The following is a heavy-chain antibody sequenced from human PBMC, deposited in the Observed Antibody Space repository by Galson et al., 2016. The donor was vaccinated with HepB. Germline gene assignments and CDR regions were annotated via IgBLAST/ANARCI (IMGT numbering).Heavy chain of an antibody. J-gene: IGHJ4*02. CDR2: ISSSGDST. Sequence: SLRLSCAASGFTFSNYAMSWVRQAPGKGLEWVSGISSSGDSTYYADSVKSRVAISRDNSKDTLYLEMNSLRDGDTAFYYCAKDTAPGHTYGYFDYWDQGTLVTVSS. CDR1: GFTFSNYA. CDR3: AKDTAPGHTYGYFDY. V-gene: IGHV3-23*01. D-gene: IGHD1-14*01.